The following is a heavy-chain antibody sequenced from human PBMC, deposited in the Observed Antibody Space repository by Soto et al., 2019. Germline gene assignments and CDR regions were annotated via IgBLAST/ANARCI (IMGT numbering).Heavy chain of an antibody. CDR1: GFTFSSYG. D-gene: IGHD5-12*01. Sequence: QVQLVESGGGVVQPGRSLRLSCAASGFTFSSYGMHWVRQAPGKGLEWVAVISYDGSYKYYADSMKGRVTISRDNSKNTLYVQMNSRRAEDTAVYYCAKEGSVVATTPDFDYWGQGTLVTVSS. CDR2: ISYDGSYK. J-gene: IGHJ4*02. V-gene: IGHV3-30*18. CDR3: AKEGSVVATTPDFDY.